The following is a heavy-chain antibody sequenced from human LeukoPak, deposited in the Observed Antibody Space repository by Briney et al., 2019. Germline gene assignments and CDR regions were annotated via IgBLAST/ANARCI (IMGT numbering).Heavy chain of an antibody. CDR3: ARVNSEYYYYYYYMDV. CDR1: GGSISSSSYY. D-gene: IGHD2/OR15-2a*01. J-gene: IGHJ6*03. Sequence: SETLSLTCTVSGGSISSSSYYWGWIRQPPGKGLEWIGSIYYSGSTYYNPSLKSRVTISVDTSKNQFSLKLSSVTAADTAVYYCARVNSEYYYYYYYMDVWGKGTTVTVSS. CDR2: IYYSGST. V-gene: IGHV4-39*07.